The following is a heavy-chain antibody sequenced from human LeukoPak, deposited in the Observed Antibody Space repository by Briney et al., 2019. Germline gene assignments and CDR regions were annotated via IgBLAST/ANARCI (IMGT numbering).Heavy chain of an antibody. J-gene: IGHJ6*03. Sequence: ASVKVSCKASGYTFTSYYMHWVRQAPRQGLEWMGIINPSGGSTSYAQKFQGRVTMTRDTSTSTVYMELSSLRSEDTAVYYCARVKVAGISTSYYYYYMDVWGKGTTVTVSS. CDR2: INPSGGST. CDR3: ARVKVAGISTSYYYYYMDV. D-gene: IGHD6-19*01. V-gene: IGHV1-46*01. CDR1: GYTFTSYY.